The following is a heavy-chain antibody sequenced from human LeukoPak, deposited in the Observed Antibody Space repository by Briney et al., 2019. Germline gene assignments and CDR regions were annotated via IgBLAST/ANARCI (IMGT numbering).Heavy chain of an antibody. V-gene: IGHV1-2*02. D-gene: IGHD3-16*01. J-gene: IGHJ5*02. CDR3: ARASFWESPINWFAP. Sequence: ASVRVSCKASGYTFTDYYIHWVRQAPGQGLEWMAWMNPKTGGTSYAQKFQGRVTMTRDRSISTAYMELSRLTSDDTAVYYCARASFWESPINWFAPWGQGTLVTVSS. CDR2: MNPKTGGT. CDR1: GYTFTDYY.